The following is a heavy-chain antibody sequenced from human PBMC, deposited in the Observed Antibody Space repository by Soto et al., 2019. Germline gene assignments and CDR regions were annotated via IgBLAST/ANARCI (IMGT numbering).Heavy chain of an antibody. D-gene: IGHD2-2*01. CDR2: ISSSSSYI. V-gene: IGHV3-21*01. J-gene: IGHJ6*02. Sequence: GGSLRLSCSASGFTFSSYSLNWGRQAPGTGLEGVSSISSSSSYIYYADSVKGRFTISRDNAKNSLYLQMNSLRAEDTAVYYCARGTVGYCSSTSCSNYYYYGMDVWGQGT. CDR1: GFTFSSYS. CDR3: ARGTVGYCSSTSCSNYYYYGMDV.